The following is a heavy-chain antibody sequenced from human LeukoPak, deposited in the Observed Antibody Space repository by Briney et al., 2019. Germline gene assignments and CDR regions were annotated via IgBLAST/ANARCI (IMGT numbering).Heavy chain of an antibody. CDR2: IKSKSDGGTT. J-gene: IGHJ4*02. V-gene: IGHV3-15*01. CDR1: GFTFSNAG. D-gene: IGHD2-2*01. CDR3: TTAGRLPAAPEYYFDY. Sequence: PGGSLRLSCAASGFTFSNAGMSWVRQAPGKGLEWVGRIKSKSDGGTTDYAAPGKGRFTIARDETKNTLYLQMNSLKTEDTAVYYCTTAGRLPAAPEYYFDYWGQGTLVTVSS.